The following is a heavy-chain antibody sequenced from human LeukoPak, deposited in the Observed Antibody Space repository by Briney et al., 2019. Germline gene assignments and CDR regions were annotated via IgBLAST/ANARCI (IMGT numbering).Heavy chain of an antibody. D-gene: IGHD3-10*01. V-gene: IGHV3-30*04. CDR1: GFTFSSYA. CDR3: AKGGYYGSGELDY. Sequence: GRSLRLSCAASGFTFSSYAMHWVRQAPGKGLEWVAVISYDGSNKYYADSVKGRFTISRDNSKNTLYLQMNSLRAEDTAVYYCAKGGYYGSGELDYWGQGILVTVSS. J-gene: IGHJ4*02. CDR2: ISYDGSNK.